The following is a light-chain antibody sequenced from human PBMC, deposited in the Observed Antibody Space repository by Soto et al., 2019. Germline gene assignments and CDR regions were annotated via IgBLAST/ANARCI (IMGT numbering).Light chain of an antibody. J-gene: IGLJ2*01. CDR1: KLGNKY. CDR2: QDT. Sequence: SYELTQPPSVSVSPGQTARITCSGDKLGNKYASWYQEKPGQSPVLVIYQDTKRPSGIPERFSGSNSGNTATLTISGTQAMDEADYYCQAWDSSTGVFGGGTKLTVL. V-gene: IGLV3-1*01. CDR3: QAWDSSTGV.